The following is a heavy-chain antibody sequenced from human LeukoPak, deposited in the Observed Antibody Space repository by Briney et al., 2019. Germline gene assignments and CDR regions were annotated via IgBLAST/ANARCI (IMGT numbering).Heavy chain of an antibody. CDR2: ISSTSGTM. CDR1: GFTFSTYS. D-gene: IGHD5-18*01. Sequence: GGSLRLSCVVSGFTFSTYSMNWVRQAPGKGLEWVSYISSTSGTMHYADSVKGRFTISRDSAKNSLYHQMNSLRAEDTAVYFCARELKFAMAAFDYWGQGTLVSVSS. V-gene: IGHV3-48*01. CDR3: ARELKFAMAAFDY. J-gene: IGHJ4*02.